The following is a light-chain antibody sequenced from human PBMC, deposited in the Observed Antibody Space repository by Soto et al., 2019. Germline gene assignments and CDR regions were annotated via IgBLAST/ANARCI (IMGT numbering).Light chain of an antibody. CDR3: QQYNDWQWT. CDR1: QSVDSK. CDR2: DAS. Sequence: EIVMTQSPATVSVSPGERATLCVRASQSVDSKLAWFQQKPGQAPRLLIYDASTRATGIPGRFSGSGSGTEYTLTISSLQSEDFAVYHCQQYNDWQWTFGQGTKVDIK. V-gene: IGKV3-15*01. J-gene: IGKJ1*01.